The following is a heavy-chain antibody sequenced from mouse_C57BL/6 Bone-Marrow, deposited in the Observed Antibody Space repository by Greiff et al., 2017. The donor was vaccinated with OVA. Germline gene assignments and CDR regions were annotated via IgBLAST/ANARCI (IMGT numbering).Heavy chain of an antibody. Sequence: DVKLVESGEGLVKPGGSLKLSCAASGFTFSSYAMSWVRQTPEKRLEWVAYISCGGAYIYYADTVKGRFTIFRDKARKTLYLQMSSLKSEDTAMYYCTRESDYGRGWFADWGQGTLVTVSA. D-gene: IGHD2-1*01. V-gene: IGHV5-9-1*02. CDR2: ISCGGAYI. CDR1: GFTFSSYA. CDR3: TRESDYGRGWFAD. J-gene: IGHJ3*01.